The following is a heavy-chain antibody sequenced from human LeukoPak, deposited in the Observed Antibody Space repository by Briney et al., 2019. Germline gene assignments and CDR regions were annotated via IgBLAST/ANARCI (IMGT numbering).Heavy chain of an antibody. D-gene: IGHD3-22*01. CDR1: GGSISSYY. V-gene: IGHV4-59*01. CDR2: IYYSGIT. J-gene: IGHJ4*02. CDR3: ARVTGYMIEDYFDY. Sequence: SETLSLTCTVSGGSISSYYWNWIRQPPGKGLEWIGYIYYSGITNYNPSLKSRVTISVDTSKNQFSLKLSSVTAADTAVYYCARVTGYMIEDYFDYWGQGTLVTVSS.